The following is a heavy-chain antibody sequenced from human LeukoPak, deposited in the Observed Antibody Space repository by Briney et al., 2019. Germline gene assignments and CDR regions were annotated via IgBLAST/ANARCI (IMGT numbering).Heavy chain of an antibody. CDR2: IYYSGST. V-gene: IGHV4-4*02. J-gene: IGHJ6*02. CDR1: GGSISSSNW. D-gene: IGHD6-13*01. Sequence: SETLSLTCAVSGGSISSSNWWSWVRQPPGKGLEWIGYIYYSGSTYYNPSLKSRVTISVDTSKNQFSLKLSSVTAADTAVYYCARDRQIRQQLPGDYYYYGMDVWGQGTTVTVSS. CDR3: ARDRQIRQQLPGDYYYYGMDV.